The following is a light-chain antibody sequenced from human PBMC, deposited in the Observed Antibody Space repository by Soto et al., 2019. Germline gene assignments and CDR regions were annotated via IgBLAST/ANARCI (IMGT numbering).Light chain of an antibody. CDR1: QAIRND. CDR2: AAS. J-gene: IGKJ1*01. Sequence: DIQMTQSPSSLSASVGDRVTITCRASQAIRNDLAWYQQKPGRAPKRLIYAASGLQTGVPSRFSGSGSGTDFTLSISSLQREDFATYYCQQSYITPPGTFGQGTKVDI. CDR3: QQSYITPPGT. V-gene: IGKV1-39*01.